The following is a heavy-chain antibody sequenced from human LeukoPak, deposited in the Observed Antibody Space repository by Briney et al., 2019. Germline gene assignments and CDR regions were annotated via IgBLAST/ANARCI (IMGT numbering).Heavy chain of an antibody. D-gene: IGHD6-6*01. CDR3: AREGYSSSSVSYYGMDV. Sequence: GGSLRLSCAASGFTFSSYWMSWVRQAPGKGLEWVANIKQDGSEKYYVDSVKGRFTISRDNAKNSLYLQMNSLRAEDTAVYYCAREGYSSSSVSYYGMDVWGQGTTVTVSS. V-gene: IGHV3-7*01. CDR2: IKQDGSEK. J-gene: IGHJ6*02. CDR1: GFTFSSYW.